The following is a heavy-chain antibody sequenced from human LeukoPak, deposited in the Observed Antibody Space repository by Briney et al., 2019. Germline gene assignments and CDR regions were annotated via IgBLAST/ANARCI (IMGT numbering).Heavy chain of an antibody. CDR3: ARIARSAAGNDAFDI. CDR1: GFSLSTSGMC. V-gene: IGHV2-70*01. CDR2: IDWDDDK. D-gene: IGHD6-13*01. J-gene: IGHJ3*02. Sequence: SGPALVKPTQTLTLTCTFSGFSLSTSGMCVSWIRQPPGKALEWLALIDWDDDKYYSTSLKTRLTISKDTSKNQVVLTMTNMDPVDTATYYCARIARSAAGNDAFDIWGQGTMVTVPS.